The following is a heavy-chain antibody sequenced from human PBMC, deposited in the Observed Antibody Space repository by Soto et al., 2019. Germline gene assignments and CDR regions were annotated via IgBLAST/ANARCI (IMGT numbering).Heavy chain of an antibody. Sequence: QLQLQESGPGLVKPSETLSLTCTVSGGSISSSSYFWGWIRQPPGKGLEWIGSISYSGSSYYNPTLKSRVTISVDTSSHLFSLKLSSVTAADTAVYFCAREKGHWTYESWGQGTLVTVSS. V-gene: IGHV4-39*02. J-gene: IGHJ4*02. D-gene: IGHD1-1*01. CDR1: GGSISSSSYF. CDR3: AREKGHWTYES. CDR2: ISYSGSS.